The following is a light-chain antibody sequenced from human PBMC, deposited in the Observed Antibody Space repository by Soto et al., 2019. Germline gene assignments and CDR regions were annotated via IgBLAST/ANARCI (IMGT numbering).Light chain of an antibody. CDR3: LQYNNYPLT. CDR2: GAS. CDR1: QSVSSNN. Sequence: EIVLTQSPGTLSLSPGEGATLSCRANQSVSSNNLAWYQQKPGQAPRLLIYGASNRATGIPDRFSGSGSGTEFTLTISSLQPEDFATYYCLQYNNYPLTFGPGTKVDIK. V-gene: IGKV3-20*01. J-gene: IGKJ3*01.